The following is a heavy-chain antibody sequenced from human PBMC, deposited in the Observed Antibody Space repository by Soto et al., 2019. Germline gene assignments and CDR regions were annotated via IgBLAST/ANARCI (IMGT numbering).Heavy chain of an antibody. CDR3: GRLHEGYSSTWMDS. J-gene: IGHJ4*02. Sequence: QVELQESGPGLVKPSETLSLSCSVSGDSMSNYYLTWIRQPPGKGLEWIGYVNYIGSTRYNPSLNSRVTISVDTSKTQFSLRMNSVTAADTAVYYCGRLHEGYSSTWMDSWGQGTLVTVSS. D-gene: IGHD6-13*01. CDR1: GDSMSNYY. V-gene: IGHV4-59*08. CDR2: VNYIGST.